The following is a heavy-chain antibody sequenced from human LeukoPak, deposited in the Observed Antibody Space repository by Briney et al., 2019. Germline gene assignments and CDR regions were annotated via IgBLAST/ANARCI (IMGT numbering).Heavy chain of an antibody. V-gene: IGHV4-31*02. J-gene: IGHJ6*03. Sequence: SETLSLTWTVSGGSISSGGYYWSWIRQHPGKGLEWIGYIYYSGSTYYNPSLKSRVTISVDTSKNQFSLKLSSVTAADTAVYYCATGEYQLLFRYYYYYMDVWGKGTTVTVSS. CDR1: GGSISSGGYY. D-gene: IGHD2-2*01. CDR3: ATGEYQLLFRYYYYYMDV. CDR2: IYYSGST.